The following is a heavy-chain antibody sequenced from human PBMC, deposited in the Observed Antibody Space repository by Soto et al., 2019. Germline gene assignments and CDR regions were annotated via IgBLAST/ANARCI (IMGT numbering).Heavy chain of an antibody. V-gene: IGHV4-59*01. J-gene: IGHJ6*03. CDR2: IYYSGST. Sequence: SETLSLTCTVSGGSISSYYWSWIRQPPGKGLEWIGYIYYSGSTNYNPSLKSRVTISVDTSKNQFSLKLSSVTAADTAVYYCARGYFGVDPGRYYYYYYMDVWGKGTTVTVSS. CDR3: ARGYFGVDPGRYYYYYYMDV. CDR1: GGSISSYY. D-gene: IGHD3-3*01.